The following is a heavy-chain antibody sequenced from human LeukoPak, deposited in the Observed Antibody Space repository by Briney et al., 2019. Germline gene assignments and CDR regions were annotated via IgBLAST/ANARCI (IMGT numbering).Heavy chain of an antibody. J-gene: IGHJ6*03. CDR3: ASSGWGSYYYYYYMDV. CDR2: IKQDGSEK. V-gene: IGHV3-7*01. CDR1: GFTFSSYW. D-gene: IGHD2-21*01. Sequence: GGSLRLSCAASGFTFSSYWMSWVRQAPGKGLEWEANIKQDGSEKYYVDSVKGRFTTSRDNAKNSLYLQMNSLRAEDTAVYYCASSGWGSYYYYYYMDVWGKGTTVTVSS.